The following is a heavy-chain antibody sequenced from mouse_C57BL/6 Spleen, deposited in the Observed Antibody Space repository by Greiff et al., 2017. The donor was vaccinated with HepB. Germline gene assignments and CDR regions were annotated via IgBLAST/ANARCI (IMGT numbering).Heavy chain of an antibody. Sequence: QVQLQQSGPELVKPGASVKISCKASCYAFSSSWMNWVKQRPGKGLEWIGRIYPGDGDTNYNGKFKGKATLTADKSSSTAYMQLSSLTSEDSAVYFCADSSGYLWFAYWGQGTLVTVSA. D-gene: IGHD3-2*02. CDR2: IYPGDGDT. V-gene: IGHV1-82*01. CDR1: CYAFSSSW. J-gene: IGHJ3*01. CDR3: ADSSGYLWFAY.